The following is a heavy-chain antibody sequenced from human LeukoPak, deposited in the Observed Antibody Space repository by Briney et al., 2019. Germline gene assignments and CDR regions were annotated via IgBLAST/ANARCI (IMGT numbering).Heavy chain of an antibody. CDR1: GGTFSSCA. D-gene: IGHD2-15*01. CDR3: ARDCGGSCYSINYYYGMDV. CDR2: IIPILGIA. Sequence: GASVKVSCKASGGTFSSCAISWVRQAPGQGLEWMGRIIPILGIANYAQKFQGRVTITADKSTSTAYMELSSLRSEDTAVYYCARDCGGSCYSINYYYGMDVWGQGTTVTVSS. V-gene: IGHV1-69*04. J-gene: IGHJ6*02.